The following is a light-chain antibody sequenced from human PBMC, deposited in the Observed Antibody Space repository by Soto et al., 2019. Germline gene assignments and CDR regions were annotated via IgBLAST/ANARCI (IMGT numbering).Light chain of an antibody. CDR3: QQYNKWPEYT. V-gene: IGKV3-15*01. CDR1: QSVGNS. CDR2: GAS. Sequence: IMSTRSPATLIFSVAVGVTHSCRVSQSVGNSLAWYQQKPGQAPRLLIFGASTRVTGIPARSSGSGSGTEFTLTITSLQSEDFAVYYCQQYNKWPEYTFRQGTKVDIK. J-gene: IGKJ2*01.